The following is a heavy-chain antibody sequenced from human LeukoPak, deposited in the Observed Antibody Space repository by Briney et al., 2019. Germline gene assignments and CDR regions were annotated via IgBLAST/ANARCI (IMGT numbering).Heavy chain of an antibody. J-gene: IGHJ4*02. CDR1: GFTFSSYT. Sequence: GGSLRLSCAASGFTFSSYTMNWVRQAPGKGLEWVSSISSSSSAIYYAASVKGRFTISRDNAKNSLYLQMNSLRDEDTAVYYCARGALRYSDYWGQGTLVTVAS. V-gene: IGHV3-48*02. D-gene: IGHD3-9*01. CDR2: ISSSSSAI. CDR3: ARGALRYSDY.